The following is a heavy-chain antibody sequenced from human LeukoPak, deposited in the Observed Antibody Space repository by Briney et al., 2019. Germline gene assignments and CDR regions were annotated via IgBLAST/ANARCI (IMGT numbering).Heavy chain of an antibody. CDR2: IYYSGST. Sequence: PSETLSLTCTVSGGSISSGGYYWSWIRQHPGKGLEWIGYIYYSGSTYYNPSLKSRVTISVDTSKNQFSLKLSSVTAADTAVYYCARGSLTYYDSSGYYYRAFDIWGQGTTVTVSS. J-gene: IGHJ3*02. D-gene: IGHD3-22*01. CDR1: GGSISSGGYY. V-gene: IGHV4-31*03. CDR3: ARGSLTYYDSSGYYYRAFDI.